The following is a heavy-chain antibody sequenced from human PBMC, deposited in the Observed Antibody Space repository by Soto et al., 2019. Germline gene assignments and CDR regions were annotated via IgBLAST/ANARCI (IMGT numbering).Heavy chain of an antibody. V-gene: IGHV4-39*07. J-gene: IGHJ3*02. Sequence: SETLRVTWTGSAGPPSTGRCYWGWIRQSPGKGLEWIGSIYYSGSTYYNPSLKSRVTISVDRSKNQFSLKLSSVTAADTAVYYCPRPPAIWGQGTMVP. CDR1: AGPPSTGRCY. CDR2: IYYSGST. CDR3: PRPPAI.